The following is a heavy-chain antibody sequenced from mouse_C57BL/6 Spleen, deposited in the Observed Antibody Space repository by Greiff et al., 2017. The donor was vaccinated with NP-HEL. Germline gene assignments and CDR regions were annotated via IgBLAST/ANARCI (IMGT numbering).Heavy chain of an antibody. CDR1: GFSLTSYC. V-gene: IGHV2-6*03. J-gene: IGHJ1*03. CDR2: IWRGGST. D-gene: IGHD1-1*02. Sequence: VKLVESGPGLVAPAESLSISCTASGFSLTSYCVHWVRQPPGQGLEWLVVIWRGGSTTYNSALKSRLRISKATTKTQVFLKMNSPQTDATDMYYCAGDDGTYVWYFDVWGKGTTVTVSS. CDR3: AGDDGTYVWYFDV.